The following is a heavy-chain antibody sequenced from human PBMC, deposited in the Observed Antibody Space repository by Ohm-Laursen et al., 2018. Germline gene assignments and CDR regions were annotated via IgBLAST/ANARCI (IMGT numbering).Heavy chain of an antibody. CDR3: ARSRLAVVTAAYYYGMDV. V-gene: IGHV4-59*08. D-gene: IGHD2-2*01. CDR2: IYYSGST. CDR1: GGSISSYY. Sequence: PSQTLSLTCTVSGGSISSYYWSWIRQPPGKGLEWIGYIYYSGSTNYNPSLKSRVTISVDTSKNQFSLKLNSVTATDTAVYYCARSRLAVVTAAYYYGMDVWGQGTTVTVSS. J-gene: IGHJ6*02.